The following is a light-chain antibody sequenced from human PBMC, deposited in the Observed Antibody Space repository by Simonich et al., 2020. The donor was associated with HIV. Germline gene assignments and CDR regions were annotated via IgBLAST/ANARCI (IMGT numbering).Light chain of an antibody. V-gene: IGKV1-NL1*01. CDR2: AAS. Sequence: DIQMTQSPSSLSASVGDRVTITCRASQSFSSYLNWYQQKPGKAPKLLLYAASRLESGVPSRFSGSGSGTDYTLTISSLQPEDFASYYCQQYYSTPPWTFGQGTKVEIK. CDR1: QSFSSY. CDR3: QQYYSTPPWT. J-gene: IGKJ1*01.